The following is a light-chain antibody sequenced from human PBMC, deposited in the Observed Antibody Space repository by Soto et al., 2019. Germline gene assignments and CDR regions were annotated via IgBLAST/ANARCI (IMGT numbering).Light chain of an antibody. J-gene: IGKJ1*01. CDR3: QQYNNWPSWT. V-gene: IGKV3-15*01. Sequence: EIVLTQSPATLSLSPGERATLSCRASQTVSSSLAWYQQKPGQAPRLLIYGASTRATGIPARFSGSGSGTEFTLTISSLQSEDFAVYYCQQYNNWPSWTFGQGTKVDIK. CDR2: GAS. CDR1: QTVSSS.